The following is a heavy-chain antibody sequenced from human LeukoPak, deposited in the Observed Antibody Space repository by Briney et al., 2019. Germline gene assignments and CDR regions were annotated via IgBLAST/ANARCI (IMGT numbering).Heavy chain of an antibody. CDR1: GGSISSNY. V-gene: IGHV4-59*01. CDR3: ATEVAPSDHYYYYGMDV. D-gene: IGHD5-12*01. Sequence: PSETLSLTCTVSGGSISSNYWSWVRQPPGKGREWIGYIHYSGRTNYNPSLKSRVTISVDTSKNQFSLKLSSVTAADTAVYYCATEVAPSDHYYYYGMDVWGQGTTVTVSS. CDR2: IHYSGRT. J-gene: IGHJ6*02.